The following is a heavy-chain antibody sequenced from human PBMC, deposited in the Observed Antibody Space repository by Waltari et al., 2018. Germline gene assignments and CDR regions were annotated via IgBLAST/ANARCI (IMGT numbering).Heavy chain of an antibody. CDR1: GYTFTDYY. J-gene: IGHJ5*02. Sequence: EVQLVQSGAEVKKPGATVKISCKASGYTFTDYYMHWVQQAPGKGLEWMGRVDPEDGETIYAEKFQGRVTITRDTSASTAYMELTSLRSEDTAVYYCATSPLRFLEWVNWFDPWGQGTLVTVSS. CDR3: ATSPLRFLEWVNWFDP. V-gene: IGHV1-69-2*01. D-gene: IGHD3-3*01. CDR2: VDPEDGET.